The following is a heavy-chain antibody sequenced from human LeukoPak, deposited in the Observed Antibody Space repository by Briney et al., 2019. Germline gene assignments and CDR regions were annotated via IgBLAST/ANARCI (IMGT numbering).Heavy chain of an antibody. Sequence: GASVKVSCKASNYTFSNYPISWVRQAPGQRLEWLGWISAYSGNTNYAQKVQGRVTMTTDRSTSTAYMELASLRPDDTAIYYCTRGSSSQYLQHWGQGTLVTVSS. CDR1: NYTFSNYP. CDR2: ISAYSGNT. CDR3: TRGSSSQYLQH. V-gene: IGHV1-18*01. J-gene: IGHJ1*01. D-gene: IGHD6-6*01.